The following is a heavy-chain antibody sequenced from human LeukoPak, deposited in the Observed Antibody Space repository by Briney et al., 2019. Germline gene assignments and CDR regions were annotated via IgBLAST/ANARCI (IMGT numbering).Heavy chain of an antibody. CDR1: GFTFNNFA. D-gene: IGHD3-22*01. CDR2: ISGSGGST. V-gene: IGHV3-23*01. J-gene: IGHJ4*02. CDR3: AKAVSATYYYDSSGYYPLLGY. Sequence: PGGSLRLSCAASGFTFNNFAMSWVRQAPGKGLEWVSAISGSGGSTYYADSVKSRFTISRDNSKNTLYLQMNSLRAEDTAVYYCAKAVSATYYYDSSGYYPLLGYWGQGTLVTVSS.